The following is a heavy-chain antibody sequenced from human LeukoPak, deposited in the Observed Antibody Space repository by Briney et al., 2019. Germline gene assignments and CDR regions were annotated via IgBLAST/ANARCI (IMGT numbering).Heavy chain of an antibody. CDR2: INPSGGST. V-gene: IGHV1-46*01. D-gene: IGHD6-13*01. J-gene: IGHJ6*03. CDR1: GYTFTSYY. Sequence: GASVKVSCKASGYTFTSYYMHWVRQAPGQGLEWMGIINPSGGSTSYAQKFQGRVTMTRDTSTSTVYMELSSLRSEDTAVYYCASRSPSSVPADYYYYYMDVWGKGTTVTISS. CDR3: ASRSPSSVPADYYYYYMDV.